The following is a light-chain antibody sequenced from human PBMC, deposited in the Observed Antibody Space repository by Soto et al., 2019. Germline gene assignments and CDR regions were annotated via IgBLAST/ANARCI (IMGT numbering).Light chain of an antibody. CDR1: QSISSW. Sequence: DIQMTQSPSTLSASVGDRVTITCRASQSISSWLAWYQQKPGKAPKLLIYDASSLESGVPSRFSGSGSGTAFTLTSRSLQPDDFATYYCQQYKSYWTFGQGTKVEIK. V-gene: IGKV1-5*01. CDR2: DAS. J-gene: IGKJ1*01. CDR3: QQYKSYWT.